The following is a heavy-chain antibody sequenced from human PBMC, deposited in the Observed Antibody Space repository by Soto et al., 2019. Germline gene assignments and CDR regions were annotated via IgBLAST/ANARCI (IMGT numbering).Heavy chain of an antibody. J-gene: IGHJ4*02. CDR2: ISHTGST. CDR1: GASISGGSHY. CDR3: ARDLGSEQWFFDS. V-gene: IGHV4-31*03. Sequence: SETLSLTCTVSGASISGGSHYWSWIRQHPEKGLEWMGYISHTGSTFYNPSLQGRLAMSLDTSKNQLSLSLASVTAADTAVYFCARDLGSEQWFFDSWGQGSLVTVSS. D-gene: IGHD6-19*01.